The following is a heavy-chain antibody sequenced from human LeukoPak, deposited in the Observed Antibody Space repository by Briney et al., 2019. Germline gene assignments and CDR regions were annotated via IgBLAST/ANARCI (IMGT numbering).Heavy chain of an antibody. D-gene: IGHD3-10*01. Sequence: SETLSLTCTVSGGSISSYYWSWIRQPPGKGLDWIGYIYYSGTTNYNPSLKGRVTISVDTSKSQFSLKLTSVTAADTAVYYCARHSPVYYDFDYWGQGILVTVSS. CDR1: GGSISSYY. CDR3: ARHSPVYYDFDY. J-gene: IGHJ4*02. V-gene: IGHV4-59*08. CDR2: IYYSGTT.